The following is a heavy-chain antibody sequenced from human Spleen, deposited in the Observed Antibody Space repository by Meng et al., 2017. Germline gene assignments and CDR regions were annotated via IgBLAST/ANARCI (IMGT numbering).Heavy chain of an antibody. D-gene: IGHD1-26*01. CDR2: INSDGSST. CDR3: ARDGECGSYWCKGDHDAFDI. J-gene: IGHJ3*02. V-gene: IGHV3-74*01. Sequence: GESLKISCAASGFSVSHNYMSWVRQAPGKGLVWVSRINSDGSSTTYADSVKGRFTTSRDNAKNTVYLQMNSLRVEDTAVYYCARDGECGSYWCKGDHDAFDIWGQGTMVTVSS. CDR1: GFSVSHNY.